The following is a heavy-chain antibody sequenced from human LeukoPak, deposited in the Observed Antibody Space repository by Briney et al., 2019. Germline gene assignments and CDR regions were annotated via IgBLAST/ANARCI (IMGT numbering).Heavy chain of an antibody. D-gene: IGHD3-22*01. Sequence: LGESLKISCQGSGYSFTSYWIAWVRQMPGKGLEWMGIIYPGDSNTKYSPSFQGQVSISADKSISTAYLQWSSLKASDTAMYYCATLLTYSGGYWDYFDYWGQGTLVTVSS. J-gene: IGHJ4*02. CDR1: GYSFTSYW. CDR3: ATLLTYSGGYWDYFDY. V-gene: IGHV5-51*01. CDR2: IYPGDSNT.